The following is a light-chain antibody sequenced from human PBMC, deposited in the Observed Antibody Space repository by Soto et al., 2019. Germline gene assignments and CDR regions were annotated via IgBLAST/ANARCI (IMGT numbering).Light chain of an antibody. CDR3: SSFAPSYRVI. CDR2: DVF. V-gene: IGLV2-11*01. CDR1: SSDLGSYNA. Sequence: QSALTQPRSVSGSPGHSVTISCFGTSSDLGSYNAVSWYQQHPGKAPKLIIFDVFERPSGVPDRFSGSKSGNSASLTISGLQAEDESDYYCSSFAPSYRVIFGGGTKLTVL. J-gene: IGLJ2*01.